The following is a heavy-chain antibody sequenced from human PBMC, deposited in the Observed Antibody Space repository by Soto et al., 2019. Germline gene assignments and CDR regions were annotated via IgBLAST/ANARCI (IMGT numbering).Heavy chain of an antibody. CDR3: ATSLVTSRTRVDY. Sequence: PSETLFLTCTVSGGSIYTGGFYWSWIRQLPGKGLEWLGYIYYTGSTQYTPSLKSRLTISTDTSDNQFSLRLTSVTAADTAVYYCATSLVTSRTRVDYWGQGTLGTVSS. J-gene: IGHJ4*02. CDR2: IYYTGST. CDR1: GGSIYTGGFY. D-gene: IGHD1-26*01. V-gene: IGHV4-31*03.